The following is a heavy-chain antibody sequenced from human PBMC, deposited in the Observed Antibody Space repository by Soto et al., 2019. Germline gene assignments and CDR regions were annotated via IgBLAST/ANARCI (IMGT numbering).Heavy chain of an antibody. D-gene: IGHD4-17*01. V-gene: IGHV3-21*01. Sequence: EVQLVESGGGLVKPGGSLRLSCAASGFTFSSYSMHWVRQAPGKGLEWVSSISSRSRSIYYADSQKGPFTISRDNSKHSLYLQMNSLRAEDTAAYYCPRYPGDYEGLVPSTFAHWRQGSLVTVSS. J-gene: IGHJ4*02. CDR3: PRYPGDYEGLVPSTFAH. CDR1: GFTFSSYS. CDR2: ISSRSRSI.